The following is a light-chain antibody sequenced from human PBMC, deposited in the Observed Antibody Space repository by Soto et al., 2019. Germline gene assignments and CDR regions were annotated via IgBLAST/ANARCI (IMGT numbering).Light chain of an antibody. CDR2: DTS. Sequence: EIVLTQSPGTLSLSPGERGILFCRTSQRVSGSSLAWYQQKLGQAPRLLMYDTSRRATGIPDRFSGSGSGTDFTLTISSVEPEDFAVYYCQHYGDSLTFGGGTKADIK. J-gene: IGKJ4*01. CDR3: QHYGDSLT. CDR1: QRVSGSS. V-gene: IGKV3-20*01.